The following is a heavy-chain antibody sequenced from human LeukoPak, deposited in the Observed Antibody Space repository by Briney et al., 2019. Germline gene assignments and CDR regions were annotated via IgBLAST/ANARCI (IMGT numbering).Heavy chain of an antibody. V-gene: IGHV1-46*01. CDR1: GYTFTSYY. CDR3: TREMIRGVYAY. CDR2: INPSGGST. D-gene: IGHD3-10*01. J-gene: IGHJ4*02. Sequence: RASVKVSCKASGYTFTSYYMHWVRQAPGQGLEWVGIINPSGGSTSYAQRFQGRVTMTRDMSTSTIYMDLSSLRSEDTAVYYCTREMIRGVYAYWGQGTLVTVSS.